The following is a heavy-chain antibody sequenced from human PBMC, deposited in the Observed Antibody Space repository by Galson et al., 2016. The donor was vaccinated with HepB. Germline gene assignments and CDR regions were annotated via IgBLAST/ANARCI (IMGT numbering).Heavy chain of an antibody. Sequence: PALVKPTQTLTLTCTFSGFSLSATGVGVGWIRQPPGKALEWLALIYWNDDKRYSPSLKSRLSITKNTSKNQVVLTMTNMDPVDTATYYCAHRLHRLPGDSFCNGDCYIRAFDIWGQGTKVTVSS. CDR1: GFSLSATGVG. D-gene: IGHD2-21*02. CDR2: IYWNDDK. J-gene: IGHJ3*02. CDR3: AHRLHRLPGDSFCNGDCYIRAFDI. V-gene: IGHV2-5*01.